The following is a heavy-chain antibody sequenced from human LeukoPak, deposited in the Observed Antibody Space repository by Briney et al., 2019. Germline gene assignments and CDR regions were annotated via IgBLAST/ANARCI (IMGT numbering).Heavy chain of an antibody. J-gene: IGHJ4*02. D-gene: IGHD2-15*01. CDR3: ARVPLGRQLDY. CDR1: GGSISSGDNY. V-gene: IGHV4-31*03. CDR2: IYYSGGT. Sequence: SETLSLTCTVSGGSISSGDNYWSWIRQHPGKGLEWIGYIYYSGGTYYNPSLKSRVTISVDTSKNQFSLKLSSVTAADTAVYYCARVPLGRQLDYWGQGTLVTVSS.